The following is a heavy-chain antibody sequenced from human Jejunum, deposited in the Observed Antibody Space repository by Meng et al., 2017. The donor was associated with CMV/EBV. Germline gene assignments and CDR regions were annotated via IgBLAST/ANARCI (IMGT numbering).Heavy chain of an antibody. Sequence: GSNRSSSNYGGWIRQPQGKGLEWIGSIDYGGSTYYNPSLRSRVTISVDTSKNQFSLKLSSVTAADTAVYYCARHRGIAARPTYFDYWGQGTLVTVSS. CDR3: ARHRGIAARPTYFDY. J-gene: IGHJ4*02. V-gene: IGHV4-39*01. CDR1: GSNRSSSNY. CDR2: IDYGGST. D-gene: IGHD6-6*01.